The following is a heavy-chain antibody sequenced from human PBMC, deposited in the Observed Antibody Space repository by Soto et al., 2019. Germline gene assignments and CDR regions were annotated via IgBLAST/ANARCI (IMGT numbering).Heavy chain of an antibody. V-gene: IGHV3-7*01. Sequence: GGSRRLSCAASGFTFSSYWMSWVRQAPGKGLEGVANIKQDGSEKYYVDSVKGRFTISRDNAKNSLYLQMNSLRAEDTAVYYCARDSRSSVDVLDYRGTGPLVTV. CDR1: GFTFSSYW. CDR2: IKQDGSEK. J-gene: IGHJ4*02. CDR3: ARDSRSSVDVLDY. D-gene: IGHD6-13*01.